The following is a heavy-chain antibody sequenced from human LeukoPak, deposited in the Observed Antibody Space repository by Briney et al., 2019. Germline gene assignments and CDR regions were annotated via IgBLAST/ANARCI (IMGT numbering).Heavy chain of an antibody. V-gene: IGHV3-9*01. CDR1: GFTFDDYA. D-gene: IGHD6-13*01. CDR3: AREESSSFD. J-gene: IGHJ4*02. CDR2: ISWNSGSI. Sequence: GGSLRLSCAASGFTFDDYAMHWVRQAPGKGLEWVSGISWNSGSIGYADSVKGRFTISRDNSKNTLYLQMNSLRAEDTAVYYCAREESSSFDWGQGTLVTVSS.